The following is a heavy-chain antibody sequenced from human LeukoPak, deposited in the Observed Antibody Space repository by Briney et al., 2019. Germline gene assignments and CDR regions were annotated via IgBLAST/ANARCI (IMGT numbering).Heavy chain of an antibody. Sequence: SETLSLTCTVSGGSISSGDYYWSWIRQSPGKGLEWIAYMYYSGSTYYNPSLKSRVTMSADTSKNQLSLKLSSVTAADTAVYYCARPYYYDSRIDPWGQGILVTVSS. CDR2: MYYSGST. V-gene: IGHV4-30-4*01. CDR1: GGSISSGDYY. J-gene: IGHJ5*02. CDR3: ARPYYYDSRIDP. D-gene: IGHD3-22*01.